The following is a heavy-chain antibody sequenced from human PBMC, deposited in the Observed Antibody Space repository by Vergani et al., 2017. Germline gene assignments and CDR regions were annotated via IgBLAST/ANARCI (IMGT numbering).Heavy chain of an antibody. CDR1: GFRFREHG. CDR3: AKIFHEYENIDV. V-gene: IGHV3-30*02. CDR2: IQYDGTVT. D-gene: IGHD2/OR15-2a*01. Sequence: VQLLESGGGSVQPGESLRLSCVASGFRFREHGMNWVRQAPGKGLEWVAYIQYDGTVTNYGDSMKGRVTISRDNSKNTLYLQMHSLTTDDTGVYYCAKIFHEYENIDVWGQGTLVVVSS. J-gene: IGHJ4*02.